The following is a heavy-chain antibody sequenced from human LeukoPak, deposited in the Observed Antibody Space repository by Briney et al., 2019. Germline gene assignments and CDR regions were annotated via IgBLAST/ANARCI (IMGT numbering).Heavy chain of an antibody. CDR1: GFTFSTYT. CDR2: MSYDGSSK. Sequence: PGGSLRLSCAASGFTFSTYTLHWVRQAPGKGLEWVAVMSYDGSSKYYADSVKGRFTISRDNSKNTLYLQMNSLRAEDTAVYYCARGKWELLRPYFDYWGQGTLVTVSS. CDR3: ARGKWELLRPYFDY. D-gene: IGHD1-26*01. V-gene: IGHV3-30*04. J-gene: IGHJ4*02.